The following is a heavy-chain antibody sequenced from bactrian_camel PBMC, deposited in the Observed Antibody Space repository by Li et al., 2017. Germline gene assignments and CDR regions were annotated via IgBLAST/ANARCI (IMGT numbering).Heavy chain of an antibody. CDR1: GFTFSSCY. J-gene: IGHJ4*01. Sequence: HVQLVESGGGLVQPGGSLRLSCAASGFTFSSCYMSWVRQAPGKGLEWVSSIASDGSDTYYADSVKGRFTISRDNAKNTVYLQMNSLKPEDTAIYYCAGDWGVSRNSKLCYDGRWSFAPRAMGQGTQVTVS. D-gene: IGHD1*01. V-gene: IGHV3S5*01. CDR2: IASDGSDT.